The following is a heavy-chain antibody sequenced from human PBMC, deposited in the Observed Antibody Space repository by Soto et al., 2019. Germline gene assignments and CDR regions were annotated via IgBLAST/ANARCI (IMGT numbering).Heavy chain of an antibody. D-gene: IGHD1-26*01. J-gene: IGHJ4*02. CDR1: GFTFDDYA. Sequence: EVQLVESGGGLVQPGRSLRLSCAASGFTFDDYAMHWVRQAPGKGLEWVSIISWNSGRIGYADSVKGRFTISRDNAKNSLYLQMNSLRAEDTAWYYCAKDKWELSYYFDHWGQGTLVTVSS. CDR2: ISWNSGRI. V-gene: IGHV3-9*01. CDR3: AKDKWELSYYFDH.